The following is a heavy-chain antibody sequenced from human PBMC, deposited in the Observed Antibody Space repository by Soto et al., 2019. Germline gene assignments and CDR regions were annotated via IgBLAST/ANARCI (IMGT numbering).Heavy chain of an antibody. CDR2: ISGSGGST. V-gene: IGHV3-23*01. D-gene: IGHD3-10*01. J-gene: IGHJ4*02. Sequence: GKGLEWVSAISGSGGSTYYADSVKGRFTISRDNSQNTLYLQMNSLRAEDTAVYYCAKDAGSYNSTYFFDYAGQRTLVSVSS. CDR3: AKDAGSYNSTYFFDY.